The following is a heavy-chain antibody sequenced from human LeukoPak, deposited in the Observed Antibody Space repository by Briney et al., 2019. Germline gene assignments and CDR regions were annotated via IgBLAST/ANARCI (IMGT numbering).Heavy chain of an antibody. CDR3: ASWTTYYGSGSYSAFDI. D-gene: IGHD3-10*01. CDR1: GGSISSYY. V-gene: IGHV4-4*07. J-gene: IGHJ3*02. Sequence: SETLSLTCTVSGGSISSYYWSWIRQPAGKGLEWIGRIYTGGSTNYNPSLKSRVTMSVDTSKNQFSLKLSSVTAADTAVYYCASWTTYYGSGSYSAFDIWGQGTMVTVSS. CDR2: IYTGGST.